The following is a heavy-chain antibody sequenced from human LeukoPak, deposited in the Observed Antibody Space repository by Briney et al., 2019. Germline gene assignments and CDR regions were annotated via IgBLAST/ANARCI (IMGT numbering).Heavy chain of an antibody. J-gene: IGHJ4*02. CDR3: ARGRRPSYSSSWYPAFDY. CDR2: IIPIFGTA. CDR1: GGTFSSYA. D-gene: IGHD6-13*01. V-gene: IGHV1-69*05. Sequence: GASVKVSXKASGGTFSSYAISWVRQAPGQGLEWMGRIIPIFGTANYAQKFQGRVTITTDESTSTAYMELSSLRSEDTAVYYCARGRRPSYSSSWYPAFDYWGQGTLVTVSS.